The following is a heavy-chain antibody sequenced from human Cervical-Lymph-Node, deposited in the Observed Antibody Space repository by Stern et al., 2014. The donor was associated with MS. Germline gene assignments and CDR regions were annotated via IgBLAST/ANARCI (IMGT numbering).Heavy chain of an antibody. J-gene: IGHJ4*02. CDR1: GDTFSNYA. CDR2: IIPIFGRP. V-gene: IGHV1-69*01. D-gene: IGHD3-9*01. Sequence: QMQLVQSEAEVKKPGSSVKVSCKASGDTFSNYAISWVRQAPGQGLEWMGGIIPIFGRPNYAQKFQDRVTITADESTSTAYMELSSLRSEDTAVYYCARGWSYDILTGYSYWGQGTLVTVSS. CDR3: ARGWSYDILTGYSY.